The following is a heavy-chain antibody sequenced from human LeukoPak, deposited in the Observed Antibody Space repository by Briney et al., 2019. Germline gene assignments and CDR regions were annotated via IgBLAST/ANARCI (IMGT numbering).Heavy chain of an antibody. V-gene: IGHV3-66*01. D-gene: IGHD3-22*01. Sequence: GGSLRLSCAASGFXVSINYISWVRQAPGKGLEWVSVIYSGGATYYADSVKGRFTISRDNSKNTLYLQLNSLRAEDTVVYYCTKVEGFYDGSGFYFDNWGQGTLVTVSS. CDR3: TKVEGFYDGSGFYFDN. J-gene: IGHJ4*02. CDR1: GFXVSINY. CDR2: IYSGGAT.